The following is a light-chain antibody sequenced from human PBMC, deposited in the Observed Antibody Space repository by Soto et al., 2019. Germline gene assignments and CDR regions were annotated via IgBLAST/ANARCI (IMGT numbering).Light chain of an antibody. J-gene: IGKJ1*01. CDR1: QNVNKW. Sequence: DIQMTQSPSIVSASVGDRVTISCRASQNVNKWVAWYQQKPGKAPKFLIYDASVLESGVPSRFSGSGSGTEFPLTISGLQPEDFATYYCQRYNSNSRTFGQGTKV. CDR3: QRYNSNSRT. V-gene: IGKV1-5*01. CDR2: DAS.